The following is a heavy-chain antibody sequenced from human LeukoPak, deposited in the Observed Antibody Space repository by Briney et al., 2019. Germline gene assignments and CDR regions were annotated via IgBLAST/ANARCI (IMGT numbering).Heavy chain of an antibody. CDR1: GFTFSSYA. J-gene: IGHJ4*02. V-gene: IGHV3-23*01. CDR3: AKDRRYSSGWCHFDY. D-gene: IGHD6-19*01. CDR2: ISGSGGST. Sequence: PGGPLTLSCAASGFTFSSYAMSWVRQAPGKGLEGVSAISGSGGSTYYADSVKGRFTISRDNSKNTLYLQMNSLRAEDTAVYYCAKDRRYSSGWCHFDYWGQGTLVTVSS.